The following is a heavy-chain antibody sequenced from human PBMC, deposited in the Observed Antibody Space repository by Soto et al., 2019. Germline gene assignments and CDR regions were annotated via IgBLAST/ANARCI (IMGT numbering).Heavy chain of an antibody. CDR3: ARAEVDTAMALDY. V-gene: IGHV4-59*12. J-gene: IGHJ4*02. D-gene: IGHD5-18*01. Sequence: PWETLSLTFTSSGISLSSYYWTWIRQPPAKGLEWIGYIYYSGSTNYTSSLKSRVTISVDTSKNQFSLKLSSVTAADTAVYYCARAEVDTAMALDYWGQGTLVTVSS. CDR2: IYYSGST. CDR1: GISLSSYY.